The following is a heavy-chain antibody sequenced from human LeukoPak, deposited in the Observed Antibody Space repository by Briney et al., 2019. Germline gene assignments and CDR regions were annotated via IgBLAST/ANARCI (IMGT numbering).Heavy chain of an antibody. CDR2: ISSDGSTT. CDR1: GFTDNTNH. Sequence: GGSLRLSCAASGFTDNTNHMGWVRQPPGKGLAWVSRISSDGSTTTYADSVKGRFTISRDNAKNTLYLQMNSLRVEDTAMYYCARTTCGSYYRPDYWGQGTLVTVSS. CDR3: ARTTCGSYYRPDY. J-gene: IGHJ4*02. V-gene: IGHV3-74*01. D-gene: IGHD1-26*01.